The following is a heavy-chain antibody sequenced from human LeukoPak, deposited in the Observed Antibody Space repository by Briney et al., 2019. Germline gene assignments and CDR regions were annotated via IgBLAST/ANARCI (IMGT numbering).Heavy chain of an antibody. J-gene: IGHJ4*02. CDR2: VYYSGST. V-gene: IGHV4-59*01. CDR3: ARGFGQLPLFDY. D-gene: IGHD2-2*01. Sequence: SETLSLTCTVSGGSISSYYWSWIRQPPGKGLEWIAYVYYSGSTNYNPSLKSRVTISVDTSKNRVSLKLSSVTAADTAVYYCARGFGQLPLFDYWGQGTLVTVSS. CDR1: GGSISSYY.